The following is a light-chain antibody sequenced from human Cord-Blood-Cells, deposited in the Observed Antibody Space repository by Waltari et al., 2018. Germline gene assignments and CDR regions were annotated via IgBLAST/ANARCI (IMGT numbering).Light chain of an antibody. V-gene: IGLV2-14*03. CDR2: DVS. J-gene: IGLJ3*02. CDR1: SSHVGGYNY. Sequence: QSALTQTASVSGSHGQSITISCTETSSHVGGYNYVSWYQQHPGKAPKLMIYDVSNLPSGVSNRFSGSNAGNTASLTISGLQAEDEADDYCSSYTSSSTWVFGGGTKLTVL. CDR3: SSYTSSSTWV.